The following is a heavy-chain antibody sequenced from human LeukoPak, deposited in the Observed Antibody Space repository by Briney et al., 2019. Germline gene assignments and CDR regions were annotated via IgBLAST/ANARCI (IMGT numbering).Heavy chain of an antibody. D-gene: IGHD3-22*01. CDR2: INHSGST. CDR1: GGSFSGYY. CDR3: ARGFASSGYYYYYYYMDV. Sequence: SETLSLTCAVYGGSFSGYYWCWIRQPPGKGLEWIGEINHSGSTNYNPSLKSRVTISVDTSKNQFSLKLSSVTAADTAVYYCARGFASSGYYYYYYYMDVWGKGTTVTVSS. V-gene: IGHV4-34*01. J-gene: IGHJ6*03.